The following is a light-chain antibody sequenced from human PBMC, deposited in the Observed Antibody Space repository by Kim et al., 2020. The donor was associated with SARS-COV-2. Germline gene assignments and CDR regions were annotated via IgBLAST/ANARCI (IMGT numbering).Light chain of an antibody. J-gene: IGLJ3*02. CDR2: SNT. CDR1: NSNIGRDT. V-gene: IGLV1-44*01. CDR3: ASWDASLTGPV. Sequence: GQRVTISCSGSNSNIGRDTVSWYQHLPGSAPKLLIHSNTKRPSGVPDRFSGSKSGTSASLAISGLQSEDEADYYCASWDASLTGPVFGGGTQLTVL.